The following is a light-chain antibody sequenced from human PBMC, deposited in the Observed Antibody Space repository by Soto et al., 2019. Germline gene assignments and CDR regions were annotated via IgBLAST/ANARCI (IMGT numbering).Light chain of an antibody. V-gene: IGLV2-14*01. CDR1: PTDIGGYEY. CDR3: SSFTNNRIYV. CDR2: GVR. J-gene: IGLJ1*01. Sequence: QSVLTQPTSVSGSPGQSIAISCTGNPTDIGGYEYVSWYQQHPGKAPRLLIHGVRNRPPGISSRFSGSKSGLTASLTISGLQAEDEADYYCSSFTNNRIYVLGHGTKVTVL.